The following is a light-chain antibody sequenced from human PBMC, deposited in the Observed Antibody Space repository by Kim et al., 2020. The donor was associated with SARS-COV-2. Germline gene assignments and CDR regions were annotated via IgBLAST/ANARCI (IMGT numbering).Light chain of an antibody. CDR2: AAS. J-gene: IGKJ1*01. CDR1: QGISNY. Sequence: ASVGDRVTITGRASQGISNYLAWYQQKPGKVPKLLIYAASALQSGVPSRFSGSGSGTDFTLTITSLQPEDVAAYYCQQCKSAPWTFGQGTKVDIK. V-gene: IGKV1-27*01. CDR3: QQCKSAPWT.